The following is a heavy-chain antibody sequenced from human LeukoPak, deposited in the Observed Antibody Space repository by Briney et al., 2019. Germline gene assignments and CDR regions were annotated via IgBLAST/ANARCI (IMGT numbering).Heavy chain of an antibody. CDR2: IYPGDSDT. CDR3: ARHAASGYDLPFDY. V-gene: IGHV5-51*01. J-gene: IGHJ4*02. Sequence: GESLKISCKGSGYSFSTYWIGWVRQMPGKGLEWMGIIYPGDSDTRYSPSFQGQVTISADKSIRTAYLQRSSLKASDTAIYYCARHAASGYDLPFDYWGQGTLVTVSS. D-gene: IGHD5-12*01. CDR1: GYSFSTYW.